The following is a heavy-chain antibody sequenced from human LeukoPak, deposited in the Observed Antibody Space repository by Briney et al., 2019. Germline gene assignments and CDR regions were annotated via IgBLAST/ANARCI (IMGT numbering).Heavy chain of an antibody. CDR3: ARAEGVLFPFDY. D-gene: IGHD3-16*01. J-gene: IGHJ4*02. Sequence: SETLSLTCTVSGGSISSSSYYWGWIRQPPGKGLEWIGSIYYSGSTYYNPSLKSRVTISVDTTKNQFSLKLSSVTAAETAVYYCARAEGVLFPFDYWGQGTLVTVSS. CDR2: IYYSGST. CDR1: GGSISSSSYY. V-gene: IGHV4-39*07.